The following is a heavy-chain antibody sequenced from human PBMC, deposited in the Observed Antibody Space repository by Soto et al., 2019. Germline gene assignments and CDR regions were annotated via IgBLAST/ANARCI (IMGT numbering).Heavy chain of an antibody. CDR1: GFIFDNVG. D-gene: IGHD1-26*01. CDR3: TKNERVELVPLATVDWLEP. Sequence: PGGSLRLAFAASGFIFDNVGMSWVRQAPGKVLGWVSSISGSGCKRYYAGSVKGRFTISRDNYKRTVYLELNKMSAEDTAVYHSTKNERVELVPLATVDWLEPWGDACVDNVSS. V-gene: IGHV3-23*01. J-gene: IGHJ5*02. CDR2: ISGSGCKR.